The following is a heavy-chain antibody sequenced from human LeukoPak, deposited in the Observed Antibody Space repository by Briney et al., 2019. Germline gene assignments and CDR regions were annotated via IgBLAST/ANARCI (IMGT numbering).Heavy chain of an antibody. CDR3: ARESTYGSGSYFSY. J-gene: IGHJ4*02. CDR1: GGSISNYY. CDR2: IYTSGST. D-gene: IGHD3-10*01. V-gene: IGHV4-4*07. Sequence: PSETLSLTCTVSGGSISNYYWSWIRQPAGKGLEWIGRIYTSGSTNYNPSLKSRVTMSVDTSKNQFSLKLRSVTAADTAVYYCARESTYGSGSYFSYWGQGTLVTVSS.